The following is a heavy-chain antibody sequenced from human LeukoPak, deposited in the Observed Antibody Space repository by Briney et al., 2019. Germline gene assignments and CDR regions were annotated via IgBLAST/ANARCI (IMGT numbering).Heavy chain of an antibody. CDR1: GYTFTSYY. J-gene: IGHJ5*02. CDR2: INPSGGST. V-gene: IGHV1-46*01. CDR3: ARGSEVKLLWFGELLYPPQNWFDP. D-gene: IGHD3-10*01. Sequence: EASVKVSCKASGYTFTSYYMHWVRQAPGQGLEWMGIINPSGGSTSYAQKFQGRVTMTRDMSTSTVYMELSSLRSEDTAVYYCARGSEVKLLWFGELLYPPQNWFDPWGQGTLVTVSS.